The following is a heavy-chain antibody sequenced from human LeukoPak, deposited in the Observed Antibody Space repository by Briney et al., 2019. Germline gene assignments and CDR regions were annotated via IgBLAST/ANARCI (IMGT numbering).Heavy chain of an antibody. CDR2: IYYSGST. Sequence: SETLSLTCTVSGGSISSYYWSWIRQPPGKGLEWIGYIYYSGSTNYNPSLKSRVTISVDTSKNQFSLNLTSVTAADTAMYYCARGLRGYSSGWYYFDYWGQGTLVTVSS. D-gene: IGHD6-19*01. J-gene: IGHJ4*02. CDR1: GGSISSYY. V-gene: IGHV4-59*08. CDR3: ARGLRGYSSGWYYFDY.